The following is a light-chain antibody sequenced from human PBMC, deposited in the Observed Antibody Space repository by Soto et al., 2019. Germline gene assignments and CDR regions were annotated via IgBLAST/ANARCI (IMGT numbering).Light chain of an antibody. CDR3: HQYNSWPWT. Sequence: MTQSPSTLSASVGDRFTITCRASHSVNTNLAWYQQRPGQPPRLLIYDASTRASDVPGRFSGSGSGREFTLTISSLQSEDFAIYSCHQYNSWPWTFGQGTKVDI. CDR2: DAS. V-gene: IGKV3-15*01. CDR1: HSVNTN. J-gene: IGKJ1*01.